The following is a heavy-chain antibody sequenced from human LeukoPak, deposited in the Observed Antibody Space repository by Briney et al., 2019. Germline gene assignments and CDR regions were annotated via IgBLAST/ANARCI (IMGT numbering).Heavy chain of an antibody. CDR2: INPNSGGT. D-gene: IGHD4-17*01. V-gene: IGHV1-2*06. Sequence: ASVKVSRKASGYTFTGYYMHWVRQAPGQGLEWMGRINPNSGGTNYAQKFQGRVTMTRDTSISTAYMELSRLRSDDTAVYYCTLTTVTTFFDYWGQGTLVTVSS. CDR3: TLTTVTTFFDY. CDR1: GYTFTGYY. J-gene: IGHJ4*02.